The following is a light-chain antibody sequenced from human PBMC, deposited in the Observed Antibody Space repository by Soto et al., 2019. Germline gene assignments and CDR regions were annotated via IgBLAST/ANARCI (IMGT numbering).Light chain of an antibody. V-gene: IGLV2-23*02. CDR1: SSDVGSYNL. J-gene: IGLJ1*01. CDR2: EVS. Sequence: QSALTQPASVSGSPGQSTTISSTGTSSDVGSYNLVPWYQQHPGKAPKLMIYEVSKRPSGVSNRFSGSKSGNTASLTISGLQAEDEADYYCCSYAGSSTYVFGTGTKLTVL. CDR3: CSYAGSSTYV.